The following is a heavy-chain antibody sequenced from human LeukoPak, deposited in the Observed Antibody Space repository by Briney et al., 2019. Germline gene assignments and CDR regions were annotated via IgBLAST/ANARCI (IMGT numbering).Heavy chain of an antibody. J-gene: IGHJ4*02. V-gene: IGHV3-23*01. D-gene: IGHD2-2*01. CDR1: GFTFSSYA. CDR2: ISGSGGST. CDR3: ANHLACGSTSCPPFDD. Sequence: GGSLRLSCAASGFTFSSYAMSWVRQALGKGLEWVSAISGSGGSTYYADSVKGRFTISRDNSKNTLYLQMNSLRAEDTAVYYCANHLACGSTSCPPFDDWGQGTLVTVSS.